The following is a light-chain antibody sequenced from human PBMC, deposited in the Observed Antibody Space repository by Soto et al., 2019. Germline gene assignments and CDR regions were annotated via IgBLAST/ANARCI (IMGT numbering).Light chain of an antibody. Sequence: EIALSQSPGTLSLSPGESATLSCRASHSVSSNFLAWYQEKPGQAPRLLIYGASSRATGIPDRFSGSGSGTDFTLTISGLEPEDFAVYHCQQYGALPPTFGQGTKVDIK. CDR3: QQYGALPPT. CDR1: HSVSSNF. CDR2: GAS. J-gene: IGKJ1*01. V-gene: IGKV3-20*01.